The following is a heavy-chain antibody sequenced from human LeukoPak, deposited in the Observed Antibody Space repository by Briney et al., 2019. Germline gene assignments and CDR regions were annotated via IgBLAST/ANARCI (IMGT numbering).Heavy chain of an antibody. CDR2: INPSGGST. CDR1: GYTFTSYY. V-gene: IGHV1-46*01. CDR3: ARADLMITFGGVIVKSQNWYFDL. Sequence: ASVRVSCKASGYTFTSYYMHWVRQAPGQGLEWMGIINPSGGSTSYAQKFQGRVTMTRDMSTSTVYMELSSLRSEDTAVYYCARADLMITFGGVIVKSQNWYFDLWGRGTLVTVSS. J-gene: IGHJ2*01. D-gene: IGHD3-16*02.